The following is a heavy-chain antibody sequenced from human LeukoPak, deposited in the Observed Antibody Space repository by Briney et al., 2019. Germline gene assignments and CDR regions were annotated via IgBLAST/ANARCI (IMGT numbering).Heavy chain of an antibody. CDR1: GYTFTGYY. CDR2: INPNSGGT. Sequence: ASVKVSCKASGYTFTGYYMHWVRQAPGQGLEWMGWINPNSGGTNYAQKFQGRVTMTRDPSISTAYMGLSRLRSDDTAVYYCAGGGYYDILTGYYDPLGYYGMDVWGQGTTVTVSS. CDR3: AGGGYYDILTGYYDPLGYYGMDV. D-gene: IGHD3-9*01. J-gene: IGHJ6*02. V-gene: IGHV1-2*02.